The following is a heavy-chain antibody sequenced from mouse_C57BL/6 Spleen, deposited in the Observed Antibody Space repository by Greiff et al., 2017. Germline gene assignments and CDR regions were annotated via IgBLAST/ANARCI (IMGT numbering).Heavy chain of an antibody. Sequence: QVQLKQPGAELVMPGASVKLSCKASGYTFTSYWMHWVKQRPGQGLEWIGEIDPSDSYTNYNQKFKGKSTLTVDNSSSTAYMQLSSLTSEDSAVYYCARKITAVVAPPYFDVWGTGTTVTVSS. CDR3: ARKITAVVAPPYFDV. V-gene: IGHV1-69*01. D-gene: IGHD1-1*01. CDR1: GYTFTSYW. CDR2: IDPSDSYT. J-gene: IGHJ1*03.